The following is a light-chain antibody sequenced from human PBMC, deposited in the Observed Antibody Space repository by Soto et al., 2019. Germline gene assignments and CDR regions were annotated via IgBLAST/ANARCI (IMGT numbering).Light chain of an antibody. J-gene: IGKJ1*01. CDR3: QQYDSTPPT. Sequence: EIVLTQSPGTLSLSPGERATLSCRASQSVNSNYLAWYQRKPGQAPRLLIYGASNRATDIPYRFSASGSGTDFTLTNTRLEAEDLAVYYCQQYDSTPPTFGHGTKVEVK. V-gene: IGKV3-20*01. CDR2: GAS. CDR1: QSVNSNY.